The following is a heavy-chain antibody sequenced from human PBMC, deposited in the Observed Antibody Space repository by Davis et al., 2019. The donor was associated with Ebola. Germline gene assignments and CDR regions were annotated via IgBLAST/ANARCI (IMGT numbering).Heavy chain of an antibody. D-gene: IGHD1-1*01. V-gene: IGHV3-30*04. Sequence: GESLKISCAASGFTFSSYAMHWVRQAPGKGLEWVAVISYDGSDKYYADSVKGRFTISRDNSKNTLYLQMNSLRVEDTAVYYCARNGPRYGMDVWGQGTTVTVSS. CDR3: ARNGPRYGMDV. J-gene: IGHJ6*02. CDR2: ISYDGSDK. CDR1: GFTFSSYA.